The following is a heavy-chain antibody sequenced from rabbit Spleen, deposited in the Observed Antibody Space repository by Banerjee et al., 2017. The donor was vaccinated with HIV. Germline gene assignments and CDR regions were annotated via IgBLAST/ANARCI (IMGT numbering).Heavy chain of an antibody. J-gene: IGHJ4*01. D-gene: IGHD8-1*01. CDR3: AKDGTGGSYFNL. Sequence: QLKESGGGLVQPGGSLKLSCKASGFTLSSYYMNWVRQAPGKGLEWIGYIDPVFGITYYANWVNGRFSISRENAQNTVFLQMPSLTAADTATYFCAKDGTGGSYFNLWGPGTLVTVS. CDR1: GFTLSSYY. CDR2: IDPVFGIT. V-gene: IGHV1S7*01.